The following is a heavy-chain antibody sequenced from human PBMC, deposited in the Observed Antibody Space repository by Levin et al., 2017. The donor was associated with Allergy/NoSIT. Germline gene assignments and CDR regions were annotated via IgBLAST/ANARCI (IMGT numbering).Heavy chain of an antibody. V-gene: IGHV4-34*01. CDR2: INHSGST. D-gene: IGHD2-2*01. CDR1: GGSFSGYS. CDR3: ARERRNVLVPDGMSIRVVGPIDD. Sequence: SQTLSLTCSVYGGSFSGYSWSWIRQPPGKGLQWIGEINHSGSTKYNPSLESRVTISVDTAKNQFSLKLSSVTAADTGVYFCARERRNVLVPDGMSIRVVGPIDDWGQGTLVTVSS. J-gene: IGHJ4*02.